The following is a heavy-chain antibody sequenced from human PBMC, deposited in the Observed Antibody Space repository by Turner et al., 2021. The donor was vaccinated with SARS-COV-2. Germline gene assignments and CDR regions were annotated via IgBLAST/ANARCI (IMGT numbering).Heavy chain of an antibody. J-gene: IGHJ4*02. Sequence: VQLVQSGAEVKMPGSSVKVSCKASGGTFSSYAISWVRQAPGQGLEWMRGIIPIFGTADYAQKFQGRVTITADESTSTAYMELSSLGSEDTAVYYCARCLGFDWLFPFDYWGQGTLVTVSS. CDR2: IIPIFGTA. CDR3: ARCLGFDWLFPFDY. D-gene: IGHD3-9*01. V-gene: IGHV1-69*01. CDR1: GGTFSSYA.